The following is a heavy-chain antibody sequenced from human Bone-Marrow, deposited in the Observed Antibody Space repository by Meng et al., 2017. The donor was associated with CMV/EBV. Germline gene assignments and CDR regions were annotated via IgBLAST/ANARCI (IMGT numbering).Heavy chain of an antibody. CDR3: ARDASGWSYD. D-gene: IGHD6-19*01. V-gene: IGHV3-7*01. CDR1: GFSFRNSW. J-gene: IGHJ4*02. Sequence: GGSLRLSCAASGFSFRNSWMSWLRQAPGKGLEWVANMKGDGSEKYYVDSMKGLFTISGDNAENSLFLQMNGLGDEDTAVYFCARDASGWSYDWGQGTLVTVSS. CDR2: MKGDGSEK.